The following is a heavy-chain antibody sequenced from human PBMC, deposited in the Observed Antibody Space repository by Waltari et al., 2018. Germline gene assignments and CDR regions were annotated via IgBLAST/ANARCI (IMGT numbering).Heavy chain of an antibody. CDR2: IRSKAYGGTT. CDR1: GFTFGDDG. Sequence: EVQLVESGGGLVQPGRSLRLSCQVSGFTFGDDGMSWVRQAPGKGLEWVSHIRSKAYGGTTEYAAPVKGRFTISRDDSKSIAYLQMNRLKAEDTAVYYFTRAYTSSWEFDYWGQGTLVTVSS. CDR3: TRAYTSSWEFDY. J-gene: IGHJ4*02. D-gene: IGHD6-13*01. V-gene: IGHV3-49*04.